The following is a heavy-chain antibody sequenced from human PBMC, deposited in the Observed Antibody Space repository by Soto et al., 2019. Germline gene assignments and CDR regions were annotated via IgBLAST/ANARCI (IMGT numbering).Heavy chain of an antibody. J-gene: IGHJ6*02. V-gene: IGHV4-30-2*01. CDR1: GGSISSGGYS. CDR3: ARHGLSGCSGGRCYSSFYYYGMDV. Sequence: PSETLSLTCAVSGGSISSGGYSWSWIRQPPGKGLEWIGYIYHSGSTYYNPSLKSRVTISVDRSKNQFSLKLSSVTAADTAVYYCARHGLSGCSGGRCYSSFYYYGMDVWGQGTTVTVSS. D-gene: IGHD2-15*01. CDR2: IYHSGST.